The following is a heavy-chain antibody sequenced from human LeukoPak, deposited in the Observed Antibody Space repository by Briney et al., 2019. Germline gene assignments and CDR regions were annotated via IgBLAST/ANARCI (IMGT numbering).Heavy chain of an antibody. CDR3: AKDQTVAGPFDY. J-gene: IGHJ4*02. CDR2: ISGSGGST. D-gene: IGHD6-19*01. CDR1: GFTFSSYA. V-gene: IGHV3-23*01. Sequence: GGSLRLSCAASGFTFSSYAMSWVRQAPGKGLEWVSAISGSGGSTYYADSVKGRFTISRDNAKNSLYLQMNSLRAEDTALYYCAKDQTVAGPFDYWGQGTLVTVSS.